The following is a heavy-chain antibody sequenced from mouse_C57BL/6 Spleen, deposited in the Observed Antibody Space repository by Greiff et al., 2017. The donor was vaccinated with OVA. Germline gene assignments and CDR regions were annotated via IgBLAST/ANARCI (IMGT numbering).Heavy chain of an antibody. V-gene: IGHV1-15*01. Sequence: QVQLQQSGAELVRPGASVTLSCKASGYTFTDYEMHWVKQTPVHGLEWIGAIDPETGGTAYNQKFKGKAILTADKSSSTAYMELRSLTSEDSAVYYCTRKGNWGDFDYWGQGTTLTVSS. J-gene: IGHJ2*01. CDR2: IDPETGGT. CDR1: GYTFTDYE. CDR3: TRKGNWGDFDY. D-gene: IGHD4-1*01.